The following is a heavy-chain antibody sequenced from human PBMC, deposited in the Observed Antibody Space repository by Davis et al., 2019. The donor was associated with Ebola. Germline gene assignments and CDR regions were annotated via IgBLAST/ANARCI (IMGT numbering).Heavy chain of an antibody. CDR3: AREDQYNTFDY. V-gene: IGHV3-7*01. J-gene: IGHJ4*02. CDR1: GSSFSNYW. CDR2: INQDGSGK. Sequence: GESLKISCIVSGSSFSNYWMSWVRQAPGKGLEWVANINQDGSGKYYVDSVKGRFTISRDNVENSLYLQINSLRAEDTAVYYCAREDQYNTFDYWGQGALVTVSS. D-gene: IGHD1-1*01.